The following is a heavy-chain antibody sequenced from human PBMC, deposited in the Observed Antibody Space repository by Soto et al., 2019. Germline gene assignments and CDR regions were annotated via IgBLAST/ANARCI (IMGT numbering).Heavy chain of an antibody. CDR2: IWYDGSNK. V-gene: IGHV3-33*01. Sequence: GSLRLSCAASGFTFRSYGMHWVRQAPGKGLEWVALIWYDGSNKYYADSVKGRFTISRDNSENTLHLQMNSLRAEDTAVYYCARDRTGRGNWFDPWGQGTLVTVSS. J-gene: IGHJ5*02. D-gene: IGHD7-27*01. CDR3: ARDRTGRGNWFDP. CDR1: GFTFRSYG.